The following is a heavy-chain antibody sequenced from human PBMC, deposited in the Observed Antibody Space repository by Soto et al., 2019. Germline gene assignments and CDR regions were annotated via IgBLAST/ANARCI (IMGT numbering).Heavy chain of an antibody. J-gene: IGHJ6*03. CDR3: TWLAIYSNRALSYYYCMDV. D-gene: IGHD4-4*01. V-gene: IGHV4-59*08. CDR1: GGSISSYY. Sequence: SETLSLTCTVSGGSISSYYWSWIRQPPGKGLEWIGYIYYSGSTNYNPSLKSRVTISVDTSKNQFSLRLSSVTAADTAVYYCTWLAIYSNRALSYYYCMDVWGKGTTGTVSS. CDR2: IYYSGST.